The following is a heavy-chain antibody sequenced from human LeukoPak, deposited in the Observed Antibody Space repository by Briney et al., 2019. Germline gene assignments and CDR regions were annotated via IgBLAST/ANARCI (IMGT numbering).Heavy chain of an antibody. CDR1: GGPFSGYY. CDR2: INHSGST. Sequence: PSETLSLTCAVDGGPFSGYYWSWIRQPPGKGLEWIGEINHSGSTNYNPSLKSRVTISVDTSKNQFSLKLSSVTAADTAVYYCARLSGYSYGRRPYFDYWGQGTLVTVSS. V-gene: IGHV4-34*01. CDR3: ARLSGYSYGRRPYFDY. D-gene: IGHD5-18*01. J-gene: IGHJ4*02.